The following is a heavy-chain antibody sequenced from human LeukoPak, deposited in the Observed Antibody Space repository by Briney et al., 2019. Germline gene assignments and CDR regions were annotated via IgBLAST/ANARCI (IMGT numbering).Heavy chain of an antibody. CDR2: MNPNRGNT. CDR1: GYTFTSYD. V-gene: IGHV1-8*01. Sequence: ASVKVSCKASGYTFTSYDINWVRQATGQGLEWMGWMNPNRGNTGYAQKFQGRVTMTRNTSISTAYMELSSLRSEDTAVYYCARGWGEYYYGSGSIGGYYFDYWGQGTLVTVSS. J-gene: IGHJ4*02. CDR3: ARGWGEYYYGSGSIGGYYFDY. D-gene: IGHD3-10*01.